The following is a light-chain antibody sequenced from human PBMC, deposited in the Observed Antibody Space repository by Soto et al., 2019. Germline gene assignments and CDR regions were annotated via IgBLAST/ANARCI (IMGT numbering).Light chain of an antibody. CDR2: SNA. Sequence: QSVLTQPPSVSEAPGQRVTISCTGTSSDIGAGYDVHWYQQLPGAAPKLLIYSNAIRSSGVPDRFSASKSGTSASLAITGLRAEDGADYYCQSYDSSLTTYVFGTGTKVTVL. V-gene: IGLV1-40*01. J-gene: IGLJ1*01. CDR1: SSDIGAGYD. CDR3: QSYDSSLTTYV.